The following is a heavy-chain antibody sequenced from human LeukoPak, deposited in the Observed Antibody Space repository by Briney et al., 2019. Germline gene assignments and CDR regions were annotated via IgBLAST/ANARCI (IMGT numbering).Heavy chain of an antibody. Sequence: GGSLRLSCAASGFSFNSYTMSWVRQAPGKGLEWVSGISGSGGSTYYADSVKGRFTISRDNSKNTLYLQMNSLRAEDTAVYYCAKVPRITTIVVVTPDYWGQGTLVTVSS. CDR1: GFSFNSYT. CDR2: ISGSGGST. D-gene: IGHD3-22*01. CDR3: AKVPRITTIVVVTPDY. J-gene: IGHJ4*02. V-gene: IGHV3-23*01.